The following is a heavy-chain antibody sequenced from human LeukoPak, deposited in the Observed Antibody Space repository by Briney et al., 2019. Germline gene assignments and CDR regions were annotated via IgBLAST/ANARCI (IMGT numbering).Heavy chain of an antibody. CDR2: IYYSGST. J-gene: IGHJ4*02. V-gene: IGHV4-59*08. D-gene: IGHD3-9*01. CDR1: GGSISSYY. Sequence: PSETLSLTCTVSGGSISSYYWSWIRQPPGKGLEWIGYIYYSGSTNCNPSLKSRVTISVDTSKNQFSLKLSSVTAADTAVYYCARGPDDWFPDYWGQGTLVTVSS. CDR3: ARGPDDWFPDY.